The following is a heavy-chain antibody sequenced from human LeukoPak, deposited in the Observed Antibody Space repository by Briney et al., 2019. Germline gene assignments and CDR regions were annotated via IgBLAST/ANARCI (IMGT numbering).Heavy chain of an antibody. J-gene: IGHJ4*02. V-gene: IGHV3-23*01. CDR2: ISGSGGST. CDR1: GFTFSSYA. D-gene: IGHD4-23*01. CDR3: AKDTVVKVSGTPDY. Sequence: HSGGSLRLSCAASGFTFSSYAMSWVRQAPGKGLEWVSAISGSGGSTYYADSVKGRFTISRDNSKNTLYLQMNSLRAEDTAVYYCAKDTVVKVSGTPDYWGQGTLVTVSS.